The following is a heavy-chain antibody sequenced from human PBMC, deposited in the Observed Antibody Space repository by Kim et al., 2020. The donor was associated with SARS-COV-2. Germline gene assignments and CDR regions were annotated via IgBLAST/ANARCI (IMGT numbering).Heavy chain of an antibody. CDR2: IWYDGSNK. D-gene: IGHD4-17*01. J-gene: IGHJ6*02. CDR3: ARDQTTGAYHYGMDV. Sequence: GGSLRLSCAASGFTFSSYGMHWVRQAPGKGLEWVAVIWYDGSNKYYADSVKGRFTISRDNSKNTLYLQMNSLRAEDTAVYYCARDQTTGAYHYGMDVWGQGTTVTVSS. V-gene: IGHV3-33*01. CDR1: GFTFSSYG.